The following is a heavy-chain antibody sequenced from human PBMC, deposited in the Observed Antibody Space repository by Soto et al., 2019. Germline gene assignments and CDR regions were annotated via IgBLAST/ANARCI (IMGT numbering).Heavy chain of an antibody. J-gene: IGHJ6*02. CDR2: IIPICGTA. Sequence: SVKVSCKASGGTFSSYAISWVRQAPGQGLEWMGGIIPICGTANYAQKFRGRVTITADKSTSTAYMELSSLRSEDPAVYYCARDKKQQLALNYSCYGMDVWGQGTTVTVSS. D-gene: IGHD6-13*01. CDR1: GGTFSSYA. V-gene: IGHV1-69*06. CDR3: ARDKKQQLALNYSCYGMDV.